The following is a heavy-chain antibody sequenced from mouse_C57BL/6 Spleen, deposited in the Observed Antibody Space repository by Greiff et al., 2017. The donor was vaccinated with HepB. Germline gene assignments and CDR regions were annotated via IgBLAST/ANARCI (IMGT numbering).Heavy chain of an antibody. Sequence: QVQLQQSGAELVKPGASVKISCKASGYAFSSYWMNWVKQRPGKGLEWIGQIYPGDGDTNYNGKFKGKATLTADKSSSTAYMQLSSLTSEDSAVYFCARKPSIYYYGSSFFDYWGQSTTLTVSS. CDR3: ARKPSIYYYGSSFFDY. CDR1: GYAFSSYW. D-gene: IGHD1-1*01. J-gene: IGHJ2*01. V-gene: IGHV1-80*01. CDR2: IYPGDGDT.